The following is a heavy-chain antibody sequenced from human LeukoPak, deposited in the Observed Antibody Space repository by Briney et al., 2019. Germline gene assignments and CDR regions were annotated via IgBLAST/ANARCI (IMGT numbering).Heavy chain of an antibody. CDR2: IYYTGST. D-gene: IGHD6-13*01. CDR1: GGSISSTGYY. Sequence: SETLSLTCTVYGGSISSTGYYWGWIRQPPGKGLEWLGNIYYTGSTYYNPSLKSRVTISVDTSKNQFSLRLSSVTAADTAVYYCARVSDYSSTWYGDWFDPWGQGTLVTVSS. CDR3: ARVSDYSSTWYGDWFDP. J-gene: IGHJ5*02. V-gene: IGHV4-39*07.